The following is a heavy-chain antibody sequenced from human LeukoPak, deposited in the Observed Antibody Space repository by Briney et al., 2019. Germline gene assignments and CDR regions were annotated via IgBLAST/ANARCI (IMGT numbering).Heavy chain of an antibody. D-gene: IGHD4-17*01. Sequence: GGSLRLSCAASGFTFSGYSMNWFRQAPGRGLEWVSYISSTSTTICYKDSVKGRFTISRDNAKNSLYLHMTSLRVEDTAVYYCVRNDGDDAFDIWGQGTMVTVSS. CDR2: ISSTSTTI. CDR1: GFTFSGYS. V-gene: IGHV3-48*01. CDR3: VRNDGDDAFDI. J-gene: IGHJ3*02.